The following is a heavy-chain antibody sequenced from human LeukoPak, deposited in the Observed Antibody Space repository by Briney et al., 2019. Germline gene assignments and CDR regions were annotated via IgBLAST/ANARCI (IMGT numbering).Heavy chain of an antibody. CDR2: IHNSGST. J-gene: IGHJ3*02. V-gene: IGHV4-61*01. Sequence: PSETLSLTCTVSGGSVRSGSYYWNWIRQPPGKGLEWIGYIHNSGSTNYNPSLKSRVTISVDTSKNQFSLKLSSVTAADTAVYYCARGGSEIQGPNDAFDIWGQGTMVTVSS. CDR1: GGSVRSGSYY. D-gene: IGHD3-10*01. CDR3: ARGGSEIQGPNDAFDI.